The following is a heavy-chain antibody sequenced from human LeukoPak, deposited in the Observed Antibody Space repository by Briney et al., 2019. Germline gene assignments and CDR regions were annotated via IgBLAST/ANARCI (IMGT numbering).Heavy chain of an antibody. CDR1: GVSISTYY. D-gene: IGHD3-22*01. J-gene: IGHJ4*02. V-gene: IGHV4-59*01. CDR2: IYATGST. Sequence: SETLSLTCTISGVSISTYYWSWIRQPPGKGLEWIGYIYATGSTNSNPSLRSRVTISLDMSKIQFSLTLTSVTAADTAVYYCAKDPYYYDSSGYYLGTLGFDYWGQGTLVTVSS. CDR3: AKDPYYYDSSGYYLGTLGFDY.